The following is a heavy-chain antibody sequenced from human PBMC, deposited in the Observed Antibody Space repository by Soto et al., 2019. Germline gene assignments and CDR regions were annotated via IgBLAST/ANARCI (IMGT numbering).Heavy chain of an antibody. CDR2: INTNTGNP. Sequence: DSVKVSCKESAYTFTSHAMNWVRQAPGQGLEWMGWINTNTGNPTYAQGFTGRFVFSLDTSVSTAYLQICSLKAEDTAVYYCAREGIVVVPAAIPEHYYYYYYGMDVWGQGTTVTVSS. J-gene: IGHJ6*02. CDR1: AYTFTSHA. V-gene: IGHV7-4-1*01. CDR3: AREGIVVVPAAIPEHYYYYYYGMDV. D-gene: IGHD2-2*02.